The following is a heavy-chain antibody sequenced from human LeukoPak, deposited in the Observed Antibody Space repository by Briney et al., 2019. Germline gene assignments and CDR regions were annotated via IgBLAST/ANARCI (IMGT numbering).Heavy chain of an antibody. CDR3: ARGRNTFPSPPVETGNYYGSGSRSRSLYYYYGMDV. V-gene: IGHV3-74*01. D-gene: IGHD3-10*01. J-gene: IGHJ6*02. Sequence: GGSLRLSCAASGLTFSSHWMHWVRQAPGKGLVWVSRITNDGSSTTYADSVKGRFTISRDNAKNMSYLQVNSLRAEDTAVYYCARGRNTFPSPPVETGNYYGSGSRSRSLYYYYGMDVWGQGTTVTVSS. CDR2: ITNDGSST. CDR1: GLTFSSHW.